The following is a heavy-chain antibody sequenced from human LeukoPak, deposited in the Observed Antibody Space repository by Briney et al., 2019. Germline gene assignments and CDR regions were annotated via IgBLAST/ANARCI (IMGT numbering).Heavy chain of an antibody. CDR1: GFIVSRNY. V-gene: IGHV3-53*01. D-gene: IGHD2-15*01. CDR2: IYSTGST. J-gene: IGHJ4*02. CDR3: ARDHRSLRVVASDRDY. Sequence: GGSLTLSCAASGFIVSRNYMSWVRQAPGKGLEWVSGIYSTGSTYYADSVKGRVTISRDNSKNTLYLQMNSLRADDTAVYYCARDHRSLRVVASDRDYWGQGTLVTVSS.